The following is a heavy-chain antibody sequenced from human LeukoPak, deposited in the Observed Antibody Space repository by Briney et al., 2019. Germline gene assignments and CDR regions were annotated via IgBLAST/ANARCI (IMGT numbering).Heavy chain of an antibody. V-gene: IGHV3-21*01. CDR1: GFTFSSYS. Sequence: GGSLRLSCAASGFTFSSYSMNWVRQAPGKGLEWVSSISSSSSYIYYADSVKGRFTISRDNAENSLYLQMNSLRAEDTAVYYCARAPRICSGGSCYSNYWGQGTLVTVSS. CDR2: ISSSSSYI. D-gene: IGHD2-15*01. J-gene: IGHJ4*02. CDR3: ARAPRICSGGSCYSNY.